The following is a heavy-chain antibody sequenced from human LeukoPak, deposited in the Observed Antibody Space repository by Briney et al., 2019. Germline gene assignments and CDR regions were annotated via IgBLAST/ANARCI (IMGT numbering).Heavy chain of an antibody. CDR1: GYTFTSYG. D-gene: IGHD6-19*01. CDR3: ARTAGSGWYFSPTDY. Sequence: ASVKVSCKASGYTFTSYGISWVRQAPGQGLEWMGWISAYNGNTNYAQKLQGGVTMTTDTSTSTAYMELRSLRTDDTAVYYCARTAGSGWYFSPTDYWGQGTLVTVSS. CDR2: ISAYNGNT. V-gene: IGHV1-18*01. J-gene: IGHJ4*02.